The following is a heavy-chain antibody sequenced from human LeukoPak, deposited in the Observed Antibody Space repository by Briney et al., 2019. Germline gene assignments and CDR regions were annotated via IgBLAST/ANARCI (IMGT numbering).Heavy chain of an antibody. J-gene: IGHJ6*02. CDR3: ARHNEVGTKLGYSSGWYVSNYYYYYGMDV. CDR2: IYYSGST. Sequence: SETLSLTCTVSGGSISSSSYYWGWIRQPPGKGLEWIGSIYYSGSTYYNPSLKSRVTISVDTSKNQFSLKLSSVTAADTAVYYCARHNEVGTKLGYSSGWYVSNYYYYYGMDVWGQGTTVTVSS. D-gene: IGHD6-19*01. V-gene: IGHV4-39*01. CDR1: GGSISSSSYY.